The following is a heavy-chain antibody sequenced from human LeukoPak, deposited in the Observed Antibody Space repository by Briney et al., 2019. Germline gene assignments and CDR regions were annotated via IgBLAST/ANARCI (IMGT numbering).Heavy chain of an antibody. CDR3: ARVTMVWGVSHNWCDP. V-gene: IGHV4-39*01. CDR1: LDSISSSSYC. Sequence: SETLSLTSTVSLDSISSSSYCWGWIRQPAGKGLEWNGCIYDGGSTSYNPSLKSRATISAGTSKNQFSLKSRSVTPTDTSVYDCARVTMVWGVSHNWCDPWRQPTLVSDPS. CDR2: IYDGGST. D-gene: IGHD3-10*01. J-gene: IGHJ5*02.